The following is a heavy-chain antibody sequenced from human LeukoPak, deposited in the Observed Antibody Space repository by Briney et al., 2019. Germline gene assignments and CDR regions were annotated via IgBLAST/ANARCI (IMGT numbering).Heavy chain of an antibody. V-gene: IGHV4-4*09. CDR3: AGQNYYDGLGSGFAP. CDR1: GGSISSYY. J-gene: IGHJ5*02. Sequence: SETLSLTCTVSGGSISSYYWSWIRQPPGKGLGWIGYIYTSGSTNYNPSLQSRVTISLATSKNQFSLKLTSVTAADTAVYYCAGQNYYDGLGSGFAPWGQATLVTVSS. CDR2: IYTSGST. D-gene: IGHD3-22*01.